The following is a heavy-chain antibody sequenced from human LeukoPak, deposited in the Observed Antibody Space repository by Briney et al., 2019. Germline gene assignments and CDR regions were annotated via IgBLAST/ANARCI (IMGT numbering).Heavy chain of an antibody. J-gene: IGHJ6*04. CDR3: AEATAAYYYYGMDV. D-gene: IGHD2-2*01. CDR1: GFTFSSYG. Sequence: GGSLRLSCAASGFTFSSYGMHWVRQAPGKGLEWVAVISYDGSNKYYADSVKGRFTISRDNSKNTLYLQMNSLRAEDTAVYYCAEATAAYYYYGMDVWGKGTTVTVSS. V-gene: IGHV3-30*18. CDR2: ISYDGSNK.